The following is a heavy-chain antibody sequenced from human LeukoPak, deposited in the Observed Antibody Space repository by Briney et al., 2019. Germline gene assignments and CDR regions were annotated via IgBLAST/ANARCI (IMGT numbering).Heavy chain of an antibody. V-gene: IGHV1-18*01. CDR2: ISAYNGNT. J-gene: IGHJ5*02. CDR1: GYTFTSYG. D-gene: IGHD5-18*01. CDR3: ARDVPKVDTAMNMANWFDP. Sequence: GASVKVFCKASGYTFTSYGISWVRQAPGQGLEWMGWISAYNGNTNYAQKLQGRVTMTTDTSTSTAYMELRSLRSDDTAVYYCARDVPKVDTAMNMANWFDPWGQGTLVTVSS.